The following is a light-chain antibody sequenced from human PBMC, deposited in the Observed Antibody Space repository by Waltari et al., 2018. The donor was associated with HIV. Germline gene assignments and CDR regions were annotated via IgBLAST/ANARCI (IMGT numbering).Light chain of an antibody. Sequence: DIQMTQSPSTLPACVGDRITITCRASQSIATGVAWYQQQPGKAPKLLIYRASSLETGVPSRCSGSGSGTEFTLTISSLQPEDVATYYWQQYNTSSPWTFGQGTKVDI. CDR3: QQYNTSSPWT. V-gene: IGKV1-5*03. CDR2: RAS. CDR1: QSIATG. J-gene: IGKJ1*01.